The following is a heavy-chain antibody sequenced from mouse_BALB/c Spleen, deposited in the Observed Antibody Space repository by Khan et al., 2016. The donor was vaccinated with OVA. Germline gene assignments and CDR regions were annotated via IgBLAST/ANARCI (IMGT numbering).Heavy chain of an antibody. CDR1: GFTFTDYI. D-gene: IGHD1-1*01. CDR3: ARQSYGGFAY. Sequence: VRLQQSGPEVVKPGASVKIPCKASGFTFTDYIIDWVKQSHGKSLEWIGDINPNNGDTIYNQKFKGTATLTVDKSSSTAYMELRSLTSEATAVYYCARQSYGGFAYWGQGTLVTVSA. V-gene: IGHV1-18*01. J-gene: IGHJ3*01. CDR2: INPNNGDT.